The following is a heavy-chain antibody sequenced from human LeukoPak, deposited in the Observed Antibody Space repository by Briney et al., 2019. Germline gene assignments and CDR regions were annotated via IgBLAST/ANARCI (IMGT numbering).Heavy chain of an antibody. Sequence: SQTLSLTCTVSGDSISSGGYCWSSVRQPPGKWLECIVYIYHIGYISQSGNIYQNPSLKSRVTISLDTSRNQFSLKLSSVTAADTAVYYCARSPLAFYDSSGYPRVWFDHWGQGTLVTVSS. CDR2: ISQSGNI. J-gene: IGHJ5*02. CDR3: ARSPLAFYDSSGYPRVWFDH. CDR1: GDSISSGGYC. V-gene: IGHV4-30-2*01. D-gene: IGHD3-22*01.